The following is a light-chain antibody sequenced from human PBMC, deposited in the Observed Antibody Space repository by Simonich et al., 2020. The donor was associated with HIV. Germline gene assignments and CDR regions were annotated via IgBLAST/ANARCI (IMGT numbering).Light chain of an antibody. CDR1: SSYIGGYNY. V-gene: IGLV2-14*03. CDR2: DVS. CDR3: SSYTSSSTRV. J-gene: IGLJ1*01. Sequence: QSALTQPAYVSGSPVQSITISCTGTSSYIGGYNYVSWYQQYPGKAPKLMIYDVSNRPSGVSNRFSGSKSGNTASLTISGLQAEDEADYYCSSYTSSSTRVFGTGTKVTVL.